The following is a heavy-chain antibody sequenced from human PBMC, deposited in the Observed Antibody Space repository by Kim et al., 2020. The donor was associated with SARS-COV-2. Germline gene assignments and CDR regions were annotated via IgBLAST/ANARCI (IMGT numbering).Heavy chain of an antibody. V-gene: IGHV3-11*01. CDR3: ARIYDGGDY. Sequence: SLYYADSVKGRFTISRDNAKNSLYLQMNSLRADDTAVYYCARIYDGGDYWGQGTLVTVSS. D-gene: IGHD5-12*01. J-gene: IGHJ4*02. CDR2: SL.